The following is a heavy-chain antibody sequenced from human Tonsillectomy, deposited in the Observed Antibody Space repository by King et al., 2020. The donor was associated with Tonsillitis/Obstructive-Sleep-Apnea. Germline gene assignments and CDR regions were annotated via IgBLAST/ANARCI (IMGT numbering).Heavy chain of an antibody. D-gene: IGHD3-22*01. V-gene: IGHV4-39*01. CDR2: IYYSGST. J-gene: IGHJ4*02. Sequence: LQLQESGPGLEKPSETLSLTCNVSGRHFSNSRYYWGWIRQPPGKGLEWIGSIYYSGSTYYNPSLKSRVTISVDTSKNQFSLKLSSVTAADTAVYYCAGQGTRKPLYDSSGEEDYWGQGTLVTVSS. CDR1: GRHFSNSRYY. CDR3: AGQGTRKPLYDSSGEEDY.